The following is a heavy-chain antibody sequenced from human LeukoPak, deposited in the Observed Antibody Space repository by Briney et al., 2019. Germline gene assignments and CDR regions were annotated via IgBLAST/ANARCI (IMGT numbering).Heavy chain of an antibody. D-gene: IGHD3-10*01. Sequence: ASVKVSCKASGYTFTSFDINWVRQATGQGPEWMGWMNTGSGNTGYAQRFRGRVTMTRDTSISTAYLELSSLTSEDTAVYYCASHTYYLSSGSFGHWGQGTLVTVSS. CDR2: MNTGSGNT. J-gene: IGHJ4*02. CDR1: GYTFTSFD. V-gene: IGHV1-8*01. CDR3: ASHTYYLSSGSFGH.